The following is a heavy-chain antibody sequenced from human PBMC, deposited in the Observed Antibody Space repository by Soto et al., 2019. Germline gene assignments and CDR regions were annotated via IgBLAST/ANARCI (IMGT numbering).Heavy chain of an antibody. CDR2: VYYSGTT. Sequence: QVQLQESGPGLLKPSETLSLTCSVSGGSVSNKTYYWSWIRQPPGKRLEWIGYVYYSGTTNYNPSLKGRATIPVDRSRTHSSRNLSPVTTPATALYSCPRLRAGLNPPRSEYFFDYWAQGPLVT. J-gene: IGHJ4*02. V-gene: IGHV4-61*01. CDR1: GGSVSNKTYY. D-gene: IGHD6-19*01. CDR3: PRLRAGLNPPRSEYFFDY.